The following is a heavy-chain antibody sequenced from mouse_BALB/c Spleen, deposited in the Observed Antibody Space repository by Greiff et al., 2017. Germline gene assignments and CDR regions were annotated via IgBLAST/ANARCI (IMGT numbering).Heavy chain of an antibody. CDR2: ISNGGGST. CDR1: GFTFSSYT. J-gene: IGHJ4*01. D-gene: IGHD2-14*01. V-gene: IGHV5-12-2*01. Sequence: EVQVVESGGGLVQPGGSLKLSCAASGFTFSSYTMSWVRQTPEKRLEWVAYISNGGGSTYYPDTVKGRFTISRDNAKNTLYLQMSSLKSEDTAMYYCARREVRHYYAMDYWGQGTSVTVSS. CDR3: ARREVRHYYAMDY.